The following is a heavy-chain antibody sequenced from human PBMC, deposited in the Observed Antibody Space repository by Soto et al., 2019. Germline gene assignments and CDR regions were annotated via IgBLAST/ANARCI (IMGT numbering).Heavy chain of an antibody. CDR2: IYHSGST. J-gene: IGHJ4*02. CDR1: GGSISSSNW. V-gene: IGHV4-4*02. D-gene: IGHD6-19*01. CDR3: ARGGAVAASVDY. Sequence: QVQLQESGPGLVKPSGTLSLTCAVSGGSISSSNWWSWVRQPPGKGLEWLGAIYHSGSTNYNPSLKSRVTISVAKSKNQFSLKLSAVTAADTAVDYCARGGAVAASVDYWGQGTLVTVSS.